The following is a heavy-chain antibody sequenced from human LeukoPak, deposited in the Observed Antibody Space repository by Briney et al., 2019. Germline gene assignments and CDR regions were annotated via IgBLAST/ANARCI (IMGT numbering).Heavy chain of an antibody. D-gene: IGHD6-6*01. V-gene: IGHV1-46*01. Sequence: ASVKVSCKASGYTFTGYYMHWVRQAPGQGLEWMGWINPNSGSTSYAQKFQGRVTMTRDMSTSTVYMELSSLRSEDTAVYYCASAAARWGFDYWGQGTLVTVSS. CDR3: ASAAARWGFDY. CDR2: INPNSGST. J-gene: IGHJ4*02. CDR1: GYTFTGYY.